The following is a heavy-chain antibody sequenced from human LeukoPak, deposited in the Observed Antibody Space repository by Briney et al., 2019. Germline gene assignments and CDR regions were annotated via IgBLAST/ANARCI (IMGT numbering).Heavy chain of an antibody. D-gene: IGHD3-22*01. CDR1: GFTFSSYN. CDR2: ISSSSSTI. J-gene: IGHJ4*02. Sequence: GGSLRLSCAASGFTFSSYNIDWVRQAPGKGLEWLSYISSSSSTIYYADSVKGRFTISRDNAKNSVYLQMNSLRAEDTAVYYCARVWSSGYTKDYWGQGTLVTVSS. CDR3: ARVWSSGYTKDY. V-gene: IGHV3-48*04.